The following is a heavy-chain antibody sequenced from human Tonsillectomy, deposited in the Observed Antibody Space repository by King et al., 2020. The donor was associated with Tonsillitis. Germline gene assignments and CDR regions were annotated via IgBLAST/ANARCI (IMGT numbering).Heavy chain of an antibody. J-gene: IGHJ3*02. Sequence: VQLVESGGGLVQPGGSLRLSCAASGFTFTSYWMHWVRQAPGKGLVWVSRINGDGSSTSYADSVKGQFTISRANAKNTVYLQMNSLRAEDTAVYYCIRDFGAVGATNAFDIWGQGTMVTVSS. CDR3: IRDFGAVGATNAFDI. CDR1: GFTFTSYW. V-gene: IGHV3-74*01. D-gene: IGHD1-26*01. CDR2: INGDGSST.